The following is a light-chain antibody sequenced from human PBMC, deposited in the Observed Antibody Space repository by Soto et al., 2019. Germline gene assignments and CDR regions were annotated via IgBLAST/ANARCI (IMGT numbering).Light chain of an antibody. CDR3: CSYAGTYTFVL. CDR1: SSDVGLYEY. V-gene: IGLV2-11*01. J-gene: IGLJ2*01. Sequence: QSVLTQPRSVPGSPGQSVTVSCAGTSSDVGLYEYVSWFQQHPGKAPKLLIYDVIKRPSGVPDRFSGSKSGNTASLTISGLQAEDEADYYCCSYAGTYTFVLFGGGTQLTVL. CDR2: DVI.